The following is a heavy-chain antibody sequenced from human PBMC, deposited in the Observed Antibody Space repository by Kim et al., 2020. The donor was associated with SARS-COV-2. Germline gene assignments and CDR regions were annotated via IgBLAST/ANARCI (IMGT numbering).Heavy chain of an antibody. V-gene: IGHV3-7*01. CDR3: ARDEYSGYDDVFGI. D-gene: IGHD5-12*01. Sequence: GGSLRLSCAASGFTFSSYWMSWVRQAPGKGLEWVANIKQDGSEKYYVDSVKGRFTISRDNAKNSLYLQMNSLRAEDTAVYYCARDEYSGYDDVFGIWGQGTMVTVSS. CDR2: IKQDGSEK. J-gene: IGHJ3*02. CDR1: GFTFSSYW.